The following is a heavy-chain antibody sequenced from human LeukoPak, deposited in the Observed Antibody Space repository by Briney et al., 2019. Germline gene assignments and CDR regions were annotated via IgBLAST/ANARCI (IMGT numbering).Heavy chain of an antibody. Sequence: AASVKVSCKASGGTFSSYAISWVRQAPGPGLEWMGGIIPIFGTANYAQKFQGRVTITADESTSTAYMELSSLRSEDTAVYYCARDPRYCSGGSCYDNWFDPWGQGTLVTVSS. V-gene: IGHV1-69*01. CDR2: IIPIFGTA. CDR1: GGTFSSYA. D-gene: IGHD2-15*01. J-gene: IGHJ5*02. CDR3: ARDPRYCSGGSCYDNWFDP.